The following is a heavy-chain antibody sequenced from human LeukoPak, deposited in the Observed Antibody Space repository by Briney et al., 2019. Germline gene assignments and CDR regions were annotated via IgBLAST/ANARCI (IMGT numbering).Heavy chain of an antibody. Sequence: GGSLRLSCAASGFTFSSYGMHWVRQAPGKGLEWVAVISYDGSNKYYADSVKGRFTISRDNSKNTLYLQMNSLRAEDTAVYYCARELHSSSGAFDIWGQGTMVTVSS. D-gene: IGHD6-6*01. V-gene: IGHV3-30*03. CDR2: ISYDGSNK. CDR3: ARELHSSSGAFDI. CDR1: GFTFSSYG. J-gene: IGHJ3*02.